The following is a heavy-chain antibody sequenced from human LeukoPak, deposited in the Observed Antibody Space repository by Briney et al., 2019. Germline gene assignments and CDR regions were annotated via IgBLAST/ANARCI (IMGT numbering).Heavy chain of an antibody. J-gene: IGHJ4*02. D-gene: IGHD3-10*01. CDR2: ISSSSSTI. Sequence: PGGSLRLSCAASGFTFSSYSMNWVRQAPGKGLEWVSYISSSSSTIYYADSVKGRFTISRDNAKNSLYLQMNSLRAEDTAVYYCAKVGITYYYGSGSYWLDYWGQGTLVTVSS. V-gene: IGHV3-48*01. CDR1: GFTFSSYS. CDR3: AKVGITYYYGSGSYWLDY.